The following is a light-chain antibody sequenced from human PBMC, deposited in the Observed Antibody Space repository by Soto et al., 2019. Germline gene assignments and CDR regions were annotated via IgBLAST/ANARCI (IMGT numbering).Light chain of an antibody. CDR3: AAWDDSLSGPV. J-gene: IGLJ2*01. V-gene: IGLV1-47*02. CDR2: LND. CDR1: SSDIGSYNL. Sequence: QSVLTQPASVSGSPGQSITISCTGTSSDIGSYNLVSWYQQHPGKAPKLIIYLNDQRPSGVPDRFFGSKSGTSASLAISGLRSEDEAEYYCAAWDDSLSGPVFGGGTKLTVL.